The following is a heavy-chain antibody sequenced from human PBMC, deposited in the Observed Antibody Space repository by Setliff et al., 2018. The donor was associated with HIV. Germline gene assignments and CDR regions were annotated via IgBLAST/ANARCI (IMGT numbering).Heavy chain of an antibody. Sequence: SETLSLTCSVSGGSISSGSYYWSWIRQPAGKGLEWIGSIFYFGGVTYNPSLKSRPLISIDTSKTQFSLNLRSVTAADTAVYYCVRELLGSGGTVPEVNFFDSWGQGTLVTVSS. CDR3: VRELLGSGGTVPEVNFFDS. J-gene: IGHJ5*01. CDR1: GGSISSGSYY. CDR2: IFYFGGV. V-gene: IGHV4-61*10. D-gene: IGHD1-26*01.